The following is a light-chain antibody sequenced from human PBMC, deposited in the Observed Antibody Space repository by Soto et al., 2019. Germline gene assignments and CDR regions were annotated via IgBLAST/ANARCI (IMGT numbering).Light chain of an antibody. Sequence: QSALTQPASVSGSPGQSITISCTGTSSDVGGYNYVSWYQQHPGKAPKLMIYDVSNRPSGVSNRFSGSKSGNTASLTISGLQAEDEADYYCAAWDDSLSGNVFGTGTKVTVL. J-gene: IGLJ1*01. CDR2: DVS. CDR3: AAWDDSLSGNV. V-gene: IGLV2-14*01. CDR1: SSDVGGYNY.